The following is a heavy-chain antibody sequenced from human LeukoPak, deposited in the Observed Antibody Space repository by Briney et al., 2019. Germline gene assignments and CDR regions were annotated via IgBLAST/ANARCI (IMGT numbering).Heavy chain of an antibody. CDR3: ARRFYDNLTGHTWYDY. CDR1: GYTFTSYD. J-gene: IGHJ4*02. V-gene: IGHV1-8*01. CDR2: MNPNIGNT. Sequence: GASVKVSCKASGYTFTSYDINWMRQAPGGGLEWVGWMNPNIGNTGYAQTFQGKLTMTRNTSIKTAYMELSSLRSEDTAVYYCARRFYDNLTGHTWYDYWGQGTLVTVSS. D-gene: IGHD3-9*01.